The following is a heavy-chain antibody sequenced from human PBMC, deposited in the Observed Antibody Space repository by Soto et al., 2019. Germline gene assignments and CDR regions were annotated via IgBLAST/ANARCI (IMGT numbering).Heavy chain of an antibody. D-gene: IGHD1-26*01. CDR2: ISGSGGST. V-gene: IGHV3-23*01. CDR3: ANGGGCQLLLALDI. CDR1: GFTFSSYG. J-gene: IGHJ3*02. Sequence: LRLSCAASGFTFSSYGMSWVRQAPGKGLEWVSGISGSGGSTYYADSVKGRFTISRDNSKNTLYVQMNSLRAEDKAVYYCANGGGCQLLLALDIWGQGTMVAVSS.